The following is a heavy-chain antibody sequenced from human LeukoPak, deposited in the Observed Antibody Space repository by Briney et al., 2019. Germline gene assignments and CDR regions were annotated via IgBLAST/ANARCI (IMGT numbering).Heavy chain of an antibody. V-gene: IGHV3-74*01. Sequence: GGSLRLSCEASGFTFSSHWMHWVRQAPGKGLFWVSYISFDGSVTSYADSVKGRFTVSRDNYKNMLFLQMDSLRADDTAIYYCTRDGQFYDSGNFHSDLDSWGQGTLVTVS. CDR2: ISFDGSVT. J-gene: IGHJ1*01. CDR1: GFTFSSHW. D-gene: IGHD3-10*01. CDR3: TRDGQFYDSGNFHSDLDS.